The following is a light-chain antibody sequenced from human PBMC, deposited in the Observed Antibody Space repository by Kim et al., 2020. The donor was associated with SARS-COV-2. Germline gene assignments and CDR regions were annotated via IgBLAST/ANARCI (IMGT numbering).Light chain of an antibody. CDR2: QDT. CDR1: KLGDKH. J-gene: IGLJ3*02. V-gene: IGLV3-1*01. Sequence: SYELTQPPSVSVSPGQTASITCSGHKLGDKHAYWYQQKPGQSPVLVIYQDTKRPSGIPERFSGSNSGNTVTLTISGTQSMDEADYYCQAWDSSTAVFGGGTQLTFL. CDR3: QAWDSSTAV.